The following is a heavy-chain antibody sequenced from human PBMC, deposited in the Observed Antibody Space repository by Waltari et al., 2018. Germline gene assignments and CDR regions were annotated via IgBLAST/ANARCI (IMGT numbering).Heavy chain of an antibody. J-gene: IGHJ3*01. CDR1: GQPFKNYS. V-gene: IGHV1-69*08. D-gene: IGHD1-1*01. Sequence: VQLLQSGAEVMTPGSSVPASCKASGQPFKNYSLRWVRLAPGQGLEWMGRVLPFIGSSNHIQKFQGRLTLTADKSTTTASMKLTRLRSDDTAMYYCARGRGDGWNVNVFDVWGQGTLVIVSS. CDR2: VLPFIGSS. CDR3: ARGRGDGWNVNVFDV.